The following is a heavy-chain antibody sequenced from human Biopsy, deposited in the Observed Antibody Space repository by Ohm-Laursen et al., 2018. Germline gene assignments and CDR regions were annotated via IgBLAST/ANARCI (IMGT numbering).Heavy chain of an antibody. CDR1: GDSISSYY. J-gene: IGHJ2*01. Sequence: SETLSLTWTVSGDSISSYYWSWIRQPPGKGLEWIGYVSYTGSTDYNPSLQSRVTISVDTSKNHFSLRLRSVTPADTAMYYCARDRGFYSDRTVPGYFDLWGRGTLVTVSP. D-gene: IGHD3-22*01. CDR3: ARDRGFYSDRTVPGYFDL. CDR2: VSYTGST. V-gene: IGHV4-59*01.